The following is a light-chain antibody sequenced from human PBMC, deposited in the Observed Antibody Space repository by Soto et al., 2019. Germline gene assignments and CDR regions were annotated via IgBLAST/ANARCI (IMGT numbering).Light chain of an antibody. V-gene: IGLV8-61*01. J-gene: IGLJ3*02. CDR2: STN. CDR3: VLYMSSGISV. CDR1: SGSVSTTYY. Sequence: VVTQEPSFSVSPGGTVTLTCGLSSGSVSTTYYPSWYQQTPGQAPRTLIYSTNTRSSGVPDRFSGSILGNKAALTITGAQADDEADYYCVLYMSSGISVFGGGTKVTVL.